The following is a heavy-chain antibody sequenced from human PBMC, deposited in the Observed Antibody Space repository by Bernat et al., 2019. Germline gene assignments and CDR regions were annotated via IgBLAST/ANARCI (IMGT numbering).Heavy chain of an antibody. CDR2: IWSDGNNK. D-gene: IGHD3-22*01. J-gene: IGHJ4*02. CDR3: ARDNAGSSHYDQFDY. CDR1: GFTFTTYG. V-gene: IGHV3-33*01. Sequence: QVQLVESGGGVVQPGTSLTLSCATSGFTFTTYGIHWVRQAPGKGLEWVAVIWSDGNNKYYVDSVKGRFTISRDNSESTVYLQMNSLRAEDTAVYYCARDNAGSSHYDQFDYWGQGTLVTVSS.